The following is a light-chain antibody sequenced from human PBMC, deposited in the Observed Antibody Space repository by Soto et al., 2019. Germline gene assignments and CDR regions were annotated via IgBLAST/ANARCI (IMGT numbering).Light chain of an antibody. J-gene: IGKJ4*01. CDR3: KQYYSFPLT. Sequence: DIQLTQSPSSLSASVGDRVTITCRASQGVSSYVDWYQQKPGKPPKLLIYGASTLQSGVQSRFSGGASGTEFTLTITSLQPEDFATYYCKQYYSFPLTFGQGTKVDIK. V-gene: IGKV1-9*01. CDR2: GAS. CDR1: QGVSSY.